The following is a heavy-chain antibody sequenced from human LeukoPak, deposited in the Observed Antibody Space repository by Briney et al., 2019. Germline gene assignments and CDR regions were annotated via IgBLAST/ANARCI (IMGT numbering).Heavy chain of an antibody. D-gene: IGHD5-18*01. Sequence: SETLSLTCTVSGGSISSSSYYWGWIRQPPGKGLEWIGSIYYRGSTYYSPSLKSRVTISVDTSKNQFSLKLSSVTAADTAVYYCARTDTRYYYYMDVWGKGTTVTIPS. CDR1: GGSISSSSYY. V-gene: IGHV4-39*01. CDR3: ARTDTRYYYYMDV. J-gene: IGHJ6*03. CDR2: IYYRGST.